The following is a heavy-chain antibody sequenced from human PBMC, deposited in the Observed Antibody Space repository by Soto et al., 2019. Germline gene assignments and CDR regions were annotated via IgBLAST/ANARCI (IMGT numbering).Heavy chain of an antibody. V-gene: IGHV3-23*01. D-gene: IGHD3-10*01. CDR1: GFTFSSYA. Sequence: EVQLLESGGGLVQPGGSQRLSCAASGFTFSSYAMSWVRQAPGKGLEWVSAISGSGGSTYYADSVKGRFTISRDNSKNTLYLQMNSLRAEDTAVYYCAKAPTNYGSGSYYYYWGQGTLVTVSS. CDR3: AKAPTNYGSGSYYYY. J-gene: IGHJ4*02. CDR2: ISGSGGST.